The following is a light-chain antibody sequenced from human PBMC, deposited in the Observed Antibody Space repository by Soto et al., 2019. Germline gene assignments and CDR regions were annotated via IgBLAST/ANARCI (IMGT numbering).Light chain of an antibody. J-gene: IGKJ1*01. V-gene: IGKV1-5*01. Sequence: DIQMTQSPSTLSASVGDRVTITCRASQSITNRLAWYQQKPGKAPKVLIYDASNLEYGVPSRFSGSGFGTEFILTISSLQPDDFATYWCQHYGGMWTFGQGTKVEIK. CDR3: QHYGGMWT. CDR1: QSITNR. CDR2: DAS.